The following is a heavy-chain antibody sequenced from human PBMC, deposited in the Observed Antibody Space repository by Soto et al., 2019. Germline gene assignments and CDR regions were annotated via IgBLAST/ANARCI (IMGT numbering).Heavy chain of an antibody. V-gene: IGHV3-53*01. D-gene: IGHD3-22*01. Sequence: EVQLAESGGSLIQPGGSLRLSCAASGFSVSDNYMSWVRQAPGKGLEWVSVIYSGGQSFYADSVKGRFSTSRHNTKITLFLQMNSLRAEDTAVYHCVHYYDTGDYLTYGMDVWGQGTTVTVS. CDR2: IYSGGQS. J-gene: IGHJ6*02. CDR1: GFSVSDNY. CDR3: VHYYDTGDYLTYGMDV.